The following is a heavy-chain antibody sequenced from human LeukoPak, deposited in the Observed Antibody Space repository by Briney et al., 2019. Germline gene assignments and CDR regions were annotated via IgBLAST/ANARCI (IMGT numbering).Heavy chain of an antibody. CDR1: GDSISSSSYY. J-gene: IGHJ5*02. CDR3: ARGFTLPTYYDFWSGYFERSYWFDP. V-gene: IGHV4-39*07. D-gene: IGHD3-3*01. CDR2: IYYSGST. Sequence: SETLSLTCTVSGDSISSSSYYWDWIRQPPGKGLEWIGSIYYSGSTYYNPSLKSRVTISVDTSKNQFSLKLSSVTAADTAVYYCARGFTLPTYYDFWSGYFERSYWFDPWGQGTLVTVSS.